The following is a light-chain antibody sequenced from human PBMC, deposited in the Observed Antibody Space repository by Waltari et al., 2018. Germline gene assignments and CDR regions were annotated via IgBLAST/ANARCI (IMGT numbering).Light chain of an antibody. CDR2: GAS. CDR1: QSVSSSY. V-gene: IGKV3-20*01. Sequence: IVLTQSPGTLTLSPGKRATLSCRASQSVSSSYLAWYQQKPGQAPRLLIYGASSRATGIPDWFSGSGSGTDFTLTISRLEPEDFAVYYCQQYGSAPPWTFGQGTKVEIK. J-gene: IGKJ1*01. CDR3: QQYGSAPPWT.